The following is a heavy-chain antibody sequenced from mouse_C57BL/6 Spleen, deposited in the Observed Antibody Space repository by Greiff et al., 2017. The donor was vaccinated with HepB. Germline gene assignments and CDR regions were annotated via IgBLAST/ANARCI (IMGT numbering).Heavy chain of an antibody. CDR1: GFTFSSYA. V-gene: IGHV5-4*01. D-gene: IGHD6-1*01. Sequence: EVQRVESGGGLVKPGGSLKLSCAASGFTFSSYAMSWVRQTPEKRLEWVATISDGGSYTYYPDNVKGRFTISRDNAKNNLYLQMSHLKSEDTAMYYCAREASLAWFAYWGQGTLVTVSA. CDR2: ISDGGSYT. J-gene: IGHJ3*01. CDR3: AREASLAWFAY.